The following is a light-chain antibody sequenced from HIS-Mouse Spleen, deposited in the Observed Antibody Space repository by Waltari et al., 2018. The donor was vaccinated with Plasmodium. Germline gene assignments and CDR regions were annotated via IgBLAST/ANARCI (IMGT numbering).Light chain of an antibody. J-gene: IGLJ2*01. CDR1: SLRSYE. V-gene: IGLV3-19*01. CDR3: NSRDSSGTHGV. CDR2: GKN. Sequence: SSELTQDPAVSVALGQTVRITCQGDSLRSYEASWYHQKPGQAPVLVIYGKNNRPSGIPDRFSGSSSGNTASLTITGAQAEDEADYYCNSRDSSGTHGVFGGGTKLTVL.